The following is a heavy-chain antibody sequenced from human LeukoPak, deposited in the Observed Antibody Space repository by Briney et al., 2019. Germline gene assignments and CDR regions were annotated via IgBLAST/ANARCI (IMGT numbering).Heavy chain of an antibody. Sequence: ASVKVSCKASGYTFTSYYIHWVRQAPGQGLEWMGWINPNSGGTKYAQKFQGRVTMTRDTSISLAYMELSRLRSDDTAVYYCARDTARITIFGVAKYMDVWGKGTTVTVSS. J-gene: IGHJ6*03. CDR1: GYTFTSYY. D-gene: IGHD3-3*01. V-gene: IGHV1-2*02. CDR3: ARDTARITIFGVAKYMDV. CDR2: INPNSGGT.